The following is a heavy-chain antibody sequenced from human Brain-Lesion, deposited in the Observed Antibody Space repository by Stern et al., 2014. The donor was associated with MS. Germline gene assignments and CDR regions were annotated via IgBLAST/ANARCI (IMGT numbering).Heavy chain of an antibody. D-gene: IGHD3-10*01. J-gene: IGHJ4*02. CDR2: IYYRGST. CDR1: GGSISSSSYY. CDR3: AKLWLGELPESPFDY. V-gene: IGHV4-39*01. Sequence: QLQLQESGPGLVKPSETLSLTCTVSGGSISSSSYYWGWIRQPPGKGLEWIGSIYYRGSTYYKPSLKSRVTISMDTPKTRFSLRRSSVTAADTAVYFCAKLWLGELPESPFDYWGQGTLVTVSS.